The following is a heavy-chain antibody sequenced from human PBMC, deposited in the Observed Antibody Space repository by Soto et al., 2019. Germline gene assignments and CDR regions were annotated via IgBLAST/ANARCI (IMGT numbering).Heavy chain of an antibody. J-gene: IGHJ3*02. CDR3: ATRHSSSWYRDAFDI. CDR2: FDPEDGET. D-gene: IGHD6-13*01. CDR1: GYTLTELS. V-gene: IGHV1-24*01. Sequence: GASVKVSCKVSGYTLTELSMHWVRQAPGKGLEWMGGFDPEDGETIYAQKFQGRVTMTEDTSTDTAYMELSSLRSEDTAVYYCATRHSSSWYRDAFDIWGQGTMVTVSS.